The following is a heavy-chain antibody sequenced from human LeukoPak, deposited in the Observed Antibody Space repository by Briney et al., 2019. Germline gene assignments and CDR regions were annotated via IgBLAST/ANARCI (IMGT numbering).Heavy chain of an antibody. J-gene: IGHJ4*02. CDR3: ARDRAWNYFDY. D-gene: IGHD3-3*01. Sequence: GGSLRLSCAPSGFTFSRHGMHWVRQAPGKELEWVAIISNDGSRKYYAHSVEGRFAISRDNSKNTLYLQMDSLRAEDTAVYYCARDRAWNYFDYWGQGTLVTVSS. CDR1: GFTFSRHG. CDR2: ISNDGSRK. V-gene: IGHV3-30*03.